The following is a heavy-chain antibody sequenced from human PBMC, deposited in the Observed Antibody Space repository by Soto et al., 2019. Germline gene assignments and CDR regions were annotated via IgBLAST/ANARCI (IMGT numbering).Heavy chain of an antibody. CDR3: ARNPYDFWSGYYQYYYYYYMDV. CDR1: GYIFTSYD. V-gene: IGHV1-8*01. CDR2: MNPNSGNT. J-gene: IGHJ6*03. Sequence: GASVKVSCKASGYIFTSYDINWVRQATGQGLEWMGWMNPNSGNTGYAQKFQGRVTMTRNTSISTAYMELSSLRSEDTAVYYCARNPYDFWSGYYQYYYYYYMDVWGKGTTVTVSS. D-gene: IGHD3-3*01.